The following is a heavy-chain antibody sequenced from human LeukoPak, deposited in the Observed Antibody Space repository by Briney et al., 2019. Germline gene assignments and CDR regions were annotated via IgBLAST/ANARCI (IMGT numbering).Heavy chain of an antibody. J-gene: IGHJ3*02. CDR1: GGSMNQYY. CDR3: ARARNYYDNSGYYYEGDAFDI. Sequence: SETLSLTCTVSGGSMNQYYWSWIRRPAGKGLEWIGRIYSTGTTYYRPSLKSRVTISVDTSKNQFSLKLRSVTAADTAVYYCARARNYYDNSGYYYEGDAFDIWGQGTMVTVSS. CDR2: IYSTGTT. V-gene: IGHV4-4*07. D-gene: IGHD3-22*01.